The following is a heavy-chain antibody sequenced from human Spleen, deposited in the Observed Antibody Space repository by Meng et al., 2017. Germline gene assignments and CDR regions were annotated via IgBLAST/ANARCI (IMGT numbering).Heavy chain of an antibody. J-gene: IGHJ4*02. D-gene: IGHD4-11*01. Sequence: QGQRQESGPGLVKPSQTLSLTCVVSGGSFSDYYWSWIRQPPGKGLEWIGEINHSGSTNYNPSLESRATISVDTSQNNLSLKLSSVTAADSAVYYCARGPTTMAHDFDYWGQGTLVTVSS. CDR3: ARGPTTMAHDFDY. CDR1: GGSFSDYY. CDR2: INHSGST. V-gene: IGHV4-34*09.